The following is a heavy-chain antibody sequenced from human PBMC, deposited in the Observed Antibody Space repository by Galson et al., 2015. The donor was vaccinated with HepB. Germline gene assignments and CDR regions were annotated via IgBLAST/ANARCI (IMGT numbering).Heavy chain of an antibody. Sequence: SLRLSCAASGFTFSSYSMNWVRQAPGKGLEWVSSISSSSSYIYYADSVKGRFTISRDNAKNSLYLQMNSLRAEDTAVYYCARVALSYYDSSGYFDYWGQGTLVTVSS. D-gene: IGHD3-22*01. CDR2: ISSSSSYI. CDR3: ARVALSYYDSSGYFDY. J-gene: IGHJ4*02. V-gene: IGHV3-21*01. CDR1: GFTFSSYS.